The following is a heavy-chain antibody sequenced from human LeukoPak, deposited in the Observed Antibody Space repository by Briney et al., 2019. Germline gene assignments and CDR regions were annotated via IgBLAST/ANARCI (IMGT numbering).Heavy chain of an antibody. CDR2: IYYSGST. D-gene: IGHD3-22*01. Sequence: SETLSLTCTVSGASVSTYYWSWIRQPPGKGLEWIAYIYYSGSTNYNPSLKSRVTMSVDTSKNQFSLMLSSVTAADTAVYYCARASAYGSGGYYLHAFDIWGQGTVVTVSS. CDR3: ARASAYGSGGYYLHAFDI. CDR1: GASVSTYY. V-gene: IGHV4-59*02. J-gene: IGHJ3*02.